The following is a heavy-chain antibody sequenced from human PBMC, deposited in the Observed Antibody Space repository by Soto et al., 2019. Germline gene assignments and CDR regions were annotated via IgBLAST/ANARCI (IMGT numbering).Heavy chain of an antibody. J-gene: IGHJ6*02. Sequence: PSETLSLTCAVYGGSFSGYYWSWIRQPPGKGLEWIGEINHSGSTNYNPSLKSRVTISVGTSKNQFSLKLSSVTAADTAVYYCARTVGYYYYGMDVWGQGTTVTVSS. D-gene: IGHD2-15*01. CDR2: INHSGST. V-gene: IGHV4-34*01. CDR1: GGSFSGYY. CDR3: ARTVGYYYYGMDV.